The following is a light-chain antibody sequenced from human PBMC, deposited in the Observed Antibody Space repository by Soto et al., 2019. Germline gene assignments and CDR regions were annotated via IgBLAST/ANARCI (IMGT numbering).Light chain of an antibody. CDR3: QHYGGMWT. V-gene: IGKV1-5*01. CDR2: DAL. Sequence: DVQMTQYPTTLSASVGDRVTITFRASQSISNYLAWYQLKPGKAPKVLIYDALNLESGVPSRFSGSGYGTEFTLTIRSLQPDDFATYCCQHYGGMWTFGQGTNVDIK. J-gene: IGKJ1*01. CDR1: QSISNY.